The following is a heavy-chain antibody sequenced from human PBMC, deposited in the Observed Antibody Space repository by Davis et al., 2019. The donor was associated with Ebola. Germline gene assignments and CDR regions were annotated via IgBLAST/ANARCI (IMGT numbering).Heavy chain of an antibody. Sequence: MPSETLSLTCTVSGYSISSGYYWGWIRQPPGKGLEWIGTIFHSGSTYYNPSLKSRVTISVDTSKNQFSLKLSSVTAADTAVYYCAGYRDYFLGWGQGTLVTVSS. CDR2: IFHSGST. CDR3: AGYRDYFLG. V-gene: IGHV4-38-2*02. CDR1: GYSISSGYY. D-gene: IGHD4-17*01. J-gene: IGHJ4*02.